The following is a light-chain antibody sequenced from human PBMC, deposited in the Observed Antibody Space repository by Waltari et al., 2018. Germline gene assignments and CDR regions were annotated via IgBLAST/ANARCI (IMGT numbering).Light chain of an antibody. CDR2: RNY. CDR3: ASWDDSLSVAL. CDR1: RSTLGMNY. Sequence: QSVLTQPPSVSGTPGQRVTISCTGGRSTLGMNYVDWYQQLPGTAPKLLIHRNYQRPSGVPDRFSGSKSGTSASLAISGLRSEDEGDYYCASWDDSLSVALFGGGTKLTVL. V-gene: IGLV1-47*01. J-gene: IGLJ3*02.